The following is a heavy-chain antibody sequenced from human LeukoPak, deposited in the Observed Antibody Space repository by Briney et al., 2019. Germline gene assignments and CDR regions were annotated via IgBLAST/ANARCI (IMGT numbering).Heavy chain of an antibody. V-gene: IGHV3-21*01. J-gene: IGHJ4*02. CDR3: ARDLGDGYNYPHDY. D-gene: IGHD5-24*01. CDR1: GFTFSSYS. Sequence: GGSLRLPCAASGFTFSSYSMNWVRQAPGKGLEWVSSISSSSSYIYYADSVKGRFTISRDNAKNSLYLQMNSLRAEDTAVYYCARDLGDGYNYPHDYWGQGTLVTVSS. CDR2: ISSSSSYI.